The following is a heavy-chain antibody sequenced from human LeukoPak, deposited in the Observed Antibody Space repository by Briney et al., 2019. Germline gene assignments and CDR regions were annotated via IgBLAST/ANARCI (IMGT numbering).Heavy chain of an antibody. CDR3: ARDKNYYDSSRYSHPLDY. D-gene: IGHD3-22*01. CDR2: IKQDGSEK. V-gene: IGHV3-7*01. J-gene: IGHJ4*02. Sequence: GGSLRLSCAASGFTFSSYWMSWVRQAPGKGLEWVANIKQDGSEKYYVDSVKGRFTISRVNAKNSLYLQMNSLRAEDTAVYYCARDKNYYDSSRYSHPLDYWGQGTLVTVSS. CDR1: GFTFSSYW.